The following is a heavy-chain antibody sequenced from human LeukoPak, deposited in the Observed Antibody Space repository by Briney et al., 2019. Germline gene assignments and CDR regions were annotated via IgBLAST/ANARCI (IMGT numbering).Heavy chain of an antibody. D-gene: IGHD3-22*01. CDR2: IYYSGST. J-gene: IGHJ3*02. V-gene: IGHV4-59*08. Sequence: KPSETLSLTCTVSGGSISSYYWSWIRQPPGKGLEWIGYIYYSGSTNYNPSLKSRVTISVDTSKNQFSLKLSSVTAADTAVYYCARTPLGPYYYDSSGYPLDAFDIWGQGTMVTVSS. CDR3: ARTPLGPYYYDSSGYPLDAFDI. CDR1: GGSISSYY.